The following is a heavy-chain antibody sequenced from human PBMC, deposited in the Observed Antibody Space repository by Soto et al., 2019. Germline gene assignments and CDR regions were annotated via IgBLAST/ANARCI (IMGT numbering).Heavy chain of an antibody. CDR3: AKDVTGTTPY. J-gene: IGHJ4*02. Sequence: GGSLRLSCAASGFAFSSYSMHWVRQAPGKGLEWVAVISYDGRMKYYAESVKGRFTISRDNSKNTLYVQMNSLRAEDTAVYYCAKDVTGTTPYWGEGTLVTVS. D-gene: IGHD1-20*01. CDR2: ISYDGRMK. CDR1: GFAFSSYS. V-gene: IGHV3-30*18.